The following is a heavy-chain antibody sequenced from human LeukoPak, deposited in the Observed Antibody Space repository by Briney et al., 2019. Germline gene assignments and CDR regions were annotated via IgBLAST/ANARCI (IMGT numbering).Heavy chain of an antibody. CDR2: IRSKAYGGTT. V-gene: IGHV3-49*04. J-gene: IGHJ4*02. D-gene: IGHD5-18*01. CDR3: TRTRGYSYGLRGDY. Sequence: GRSLRLSCTASGFTFGDYAMSWVRQAPGKGLEWVGFIRSKAYGGTTEYAASVKGRFTISRDDSKSIAHLQMNRLKTEDTAVYYCTRTRGYSYGLRGDYWGQGTLVTVSS. CDR1: GFTFGDYA.